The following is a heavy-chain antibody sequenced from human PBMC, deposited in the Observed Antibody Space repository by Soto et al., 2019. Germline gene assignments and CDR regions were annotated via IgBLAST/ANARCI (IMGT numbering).Heavy chain of an antibody. CDR2: ISGSGGST. V-gene: IGHV3-23*01. J-gene: IGHJ5*02. Sequence: LSLSCAASGFTFSSYAMSWVRQAPGKGLEWVSAISGSGGSTYYADSVKGRFTISRDNSKNTLYLQMNSLRAEDTAVYYCAKVQQQLPSQGWFDPWGQGTLVTVSS. CDR1: GFTFSSYA. CDR3: AKVQQQLPSQGWFDP. D-gene: IGHD6-13*01.